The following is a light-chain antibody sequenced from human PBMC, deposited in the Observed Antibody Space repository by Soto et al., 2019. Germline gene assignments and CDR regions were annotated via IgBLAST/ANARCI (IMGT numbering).Light chain of an antibody. V-gene: IGLV1-44*01. J-gene: IGLJ1*01. CDR2: SNY. Sequence: QSVLTQAPSASGTPGQRVTISCSGSSSNIGRNTVNWYQQLPGTAPKLLIYSNYQRPSGVPDRFSGSKSGTSASLAISGLQSEDEADYYCAAWDDALIGFVFGPGTKLTVL. CDR3: AAWDDALIGFV. CDR1: SSNIGRNT.